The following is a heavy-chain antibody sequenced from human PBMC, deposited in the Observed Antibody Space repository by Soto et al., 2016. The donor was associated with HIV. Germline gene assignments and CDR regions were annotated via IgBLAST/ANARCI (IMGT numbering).Heavy chain of an antibody. CDR1: GGTFSSYA. CDR2: IIPILGIA. V-gene: IGHV1-69*10. CDR3: ALGRSDSNCYSCNWFDP. J-gene: IGHJ5*02. D-gene: IGHD2-15*01. Sequence: QVQLVQSGAEVKKPGSSVKVSCKASGGTFSSYAINWVRQAPGQGLEWMGGIIPILGIATYAQNFQGRVTITADRSTSTAYMELSSLRSEDRAVYYCALGRSDSNCYSCNWFDPWGQGTLVTVSS.